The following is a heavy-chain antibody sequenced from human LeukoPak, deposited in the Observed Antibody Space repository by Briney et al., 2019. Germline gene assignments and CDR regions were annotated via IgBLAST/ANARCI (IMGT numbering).Heavy chain of an antibody. CDR1: GGSFSGYY. CDR3: ATTYCYGSGSYYSVDY. CDR2: INHSGST. D-gene: IGHD3-10*01. Sequence: SETLSLTCAVYGGSFSGYYWSWIRQPPGKGLEWIGEINHSGSTNYNPSLKSRVTISVDTSKNQFSLKLSSVTAADTAVYYCATTYCYGSGSYYSVDYWGQGTLVTVSS. J-gene: IGHJ4*02. V-gene: IGHV4-34*01.